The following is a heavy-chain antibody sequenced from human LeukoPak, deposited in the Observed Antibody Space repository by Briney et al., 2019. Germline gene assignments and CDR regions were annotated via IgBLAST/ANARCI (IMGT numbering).Heavy chain of an antibody. CDR2: IYYSGST. J-gene: IGHJ3*01. Sequence: SETLSLTCTVSGGSVSSGSYYWSWIRQPPGKGLEWIGHIYYSGSTNYNPSLKSRVTISVDTSKNQFSLKLSSVTAADTAVYYCVRLNWRRKAFDVWGQGTMVTVSS. CDR1: GGSVSSGSYY. CDR3: VRLNWRRKAFDV. V-gene: IGHV4-61*01. D-gene: IGHD1-20*01.